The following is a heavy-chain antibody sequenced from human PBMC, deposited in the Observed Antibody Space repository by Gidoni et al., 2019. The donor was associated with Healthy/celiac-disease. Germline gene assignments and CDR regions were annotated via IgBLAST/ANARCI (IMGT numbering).Heavy chain of an antibody. V-gene: IGHV1-46*01. D-gene: IGHD3-22*01. CDR1: GYTFTSYY. CDR3: ARVVSGYPPDY. J-gene: IGHJ4*02. CDR2: INPSGGST. Sequence: QVQLVQSGAEVKKSGPSVKVSCKASGYTFTSYYMHWVRQAPGQGLEWMGKINPSGGSTSYAQKCQGRVTMTRDTSTSTVYMELSSLRSEDTAVYYCARVVSGYPPDYWGQGTLVTVSS.